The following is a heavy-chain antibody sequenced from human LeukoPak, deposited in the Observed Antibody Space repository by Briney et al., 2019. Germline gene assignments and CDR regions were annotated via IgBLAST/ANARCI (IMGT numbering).Heavy chain of an antibody. CDR2: IHHRGST. J-gene: IGHJ1*01. CDR1: GGSISSGDYS. V-gene: IGHV4-30-2*01. D-gene: IGHD5/OR15-5a*01. Sequence: SETLSLTCAVSGGSISSGDYSWNWIRQPPGKGLEWIGYIHHRGSTYYTPSLKSRVTISVDRSKNQFSLKLKSVTAADTAVYYCARGTVSTMTPWYFQHWGRGTLVTVSS. CDR3: ARGTVSTMTPWYFQH.